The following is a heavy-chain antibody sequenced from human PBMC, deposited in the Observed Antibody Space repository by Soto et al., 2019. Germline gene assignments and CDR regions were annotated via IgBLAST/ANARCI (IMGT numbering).Heavy chain of an antibody. CDR2: ISPHNGKT. CDR3: ARRPSADWFDS. J-gene: IGHJ5*01. V-gene: IGHV1-18*01. Sequence: ASVKVSCKASGYTFTNYGITWVRQAPGQGLEWMGWISPHNGKTNYAQRVQGRVSLTADTSTSTAYMDLRSLTFDDTALYYCARRPSADWFDSWGQGTLVTSPQ. D-gene: IGHD2-2*01. CDR1: GYTFTNYG.